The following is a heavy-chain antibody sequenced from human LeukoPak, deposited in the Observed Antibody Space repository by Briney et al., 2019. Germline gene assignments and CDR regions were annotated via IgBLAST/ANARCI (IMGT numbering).Heavy chain of an antibody. J-gene: IGHJ4*02. CDR1: GFSFSTYA. CDR2: IDGSGHYI. V-gene: IGHV3-23*01. CDR3: AKNFGPGNAFYDY. Sequence: PGGSLRLSCAASGFSFSTYAMPWVRQAPGRGLEWVSAIDGSGHYIFYRDSVQGRFTTSRDNSRTTLFLQMNSLTAEDSAVYYCAKNFGPGNAFYDYWGQGVLVTVSS. D-gene: IGHD3-10*01.